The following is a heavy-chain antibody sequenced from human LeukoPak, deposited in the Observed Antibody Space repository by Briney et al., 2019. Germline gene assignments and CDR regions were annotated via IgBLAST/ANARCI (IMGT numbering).Heavy chain of an antibody. CDR2: IPYDGSNK. CDR1: GFTFSSYG. J-gene: IGHJ6*02. V-gene: IGHV3-30*18. Sequence: GGSLRLSCAASGFTFSSYGMHWVRQAPGKGLEWVAVIPYDGSNKYYADSVKGRFTISRDNSKNTLYLQMNSLRAEDTAVCYCAKTKVVTPMGPEGDYGMDVWGQGTTVTVSS. CDR3: AKTKVVTPMGPEGDYGMDV. D-gene: IGHD2-21*02.